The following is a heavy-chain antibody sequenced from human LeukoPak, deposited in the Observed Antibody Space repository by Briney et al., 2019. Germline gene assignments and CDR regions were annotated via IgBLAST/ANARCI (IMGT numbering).Heavy chain of an antibody. D-gene: IGHD1-14*01. CDR2: ISGSGGST. J-gene: IGHJ5*02. V-gene: IGHV3-23*01. CDR3: AKGSRVTTILDWFDP. CDR1: GFTPTSYG. Sequence: PGRTLRPSCAPSGFTPTSYGMHSVREAPGHGLGCVSAISGSGGSTYYADSVKGRFTISRDNSKNTLYLQMNSLRAEDTAVYYCAKGSRVTTILDWFDPWGQGTLVTVSS.